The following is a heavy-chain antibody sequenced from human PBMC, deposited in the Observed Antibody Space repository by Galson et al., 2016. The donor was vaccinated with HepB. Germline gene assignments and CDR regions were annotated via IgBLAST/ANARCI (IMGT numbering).Heavy chain of an antibody. CDR1: GFSFSRYG. Sequence: SLRLSCAASGFSFSRYGVHWVRQAPGKGLEWVAVIWYDGSKKYYADSVKGRFTISRDNSKNTLSLQMNSLGADDTAVYYCAGLGGYIGEYYQFGLDVWGQGTTVTVSS. V-gene: IGHV3-33*01. D-gene: IGHD5-12*01. CDR3: AGLGGYIGEYYQFGLDV. J-gene: IGHJ6*02. CDR2: IWYDGSKK.